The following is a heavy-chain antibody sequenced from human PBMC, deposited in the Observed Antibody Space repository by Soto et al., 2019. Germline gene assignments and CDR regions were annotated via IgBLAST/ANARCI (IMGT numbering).Heavy chain of an antibody. CDR2: ISNSGDT. J-gene: IGHJ4*02. CDR1: GDSISSGGYY. CDR3: ARGYCSGGSCYPISGY. V-gene: IGHV4-31*03. D-gene: IGHD2-15*01. Sequence: QVQLQESGPGLLKPSQTLSLTCPVSGDSISSGGYYWSWIRQHPGKGLDGIGYISNSGDTYYNPSLKSRLTISVDTSKNQFSLKLSSVTAADTAVYYCARGYCSGGSCYPISGYWGQGTLVTVSS.